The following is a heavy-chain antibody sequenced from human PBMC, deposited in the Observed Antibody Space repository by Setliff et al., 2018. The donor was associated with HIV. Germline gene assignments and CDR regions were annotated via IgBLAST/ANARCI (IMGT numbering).Heavy chain of an antibody. D-gene: IGHD3-10*01. CDR3: ARDRGYGSCNYKGY. Sequence: PSETLSLPCTVSGGSISSHYWSWIRQPPGKGLEWIGSIYYRGSTNYNPSLKSRVTISVDTSKNQFSLKLSSVTAADTAVYYCARDRGYGSCNYKGYWGQGTLVTVSS. CDR2: IYYRGST. CDR1: GGSISSHY. V-gene: IGHV4-59*11. J-gene: IGHJ4*02.